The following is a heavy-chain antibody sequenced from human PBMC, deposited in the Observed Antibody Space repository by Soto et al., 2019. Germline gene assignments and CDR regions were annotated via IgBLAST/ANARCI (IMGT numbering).Heavy chain of an antibody. V-gene: IGHV1-69*12. J-gene: IGHJ6*02. CDR2: IIPIFGTA. Sequence: QVQLVQSGAEVKKPGSSVKVSCKASGGTFSSYAISWVRQAPGQGLEWMGGIIPIFGTANYAQKFQGRVTSTADESTSTAYMELSSLRSEDTAVYYCARGYYYDSSGYYWYYYYGMDVWGQGTTVTVSS. CDR3: ARGYYYDSSGYYWYYYYGMDV. CDR1: GGTFSSYA. D-gene: IGHD3-22*01.